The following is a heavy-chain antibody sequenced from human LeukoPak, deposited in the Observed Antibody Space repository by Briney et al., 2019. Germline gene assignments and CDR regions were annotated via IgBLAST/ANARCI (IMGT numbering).Heavy chain of an antibody. D-gene: IGHD3-10*01. Sequence: SQTLSLTCAISGDSVSSNSAAWNWIRQSPSRGLEWLGRTYYRSKWYNDYAVSVKSRITINPDTSKNQFSLQLNSVTPEDTAVYYCARDIEVGVQGVIISGYFDYWGQGTLVTVSS. CDR3: ARDIEVGVQGVIISGYFDY. J-gene: IGHJ4*02. V-gene: IGHV6-1*01. CDR1: GDSVSSNSAA. CDR2: TYYRSKWYN.